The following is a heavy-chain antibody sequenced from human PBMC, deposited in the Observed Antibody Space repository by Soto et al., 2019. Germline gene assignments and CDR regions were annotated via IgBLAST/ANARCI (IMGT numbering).Heavy chain of an antibody. V-gene: IGHV3-23*01. J-gene: IGHJ4*02. CDR2: SSGSGGST. CDR1: GFTFSSYA. D-gene: IGHD5-12*01. CDR3: AKIEMATIRYFDY. Sequence: EVQRLESGGGLVQPGGSLRLSCAASGFTFSSYAMSWVRQAPGKGLEWVSASSGSGGSTYYADSVKGRFTISRDNSKNTLYLQMNSLRAEDTAVYYCAKIEMATIRYFDYWCQGTLVTVSS.